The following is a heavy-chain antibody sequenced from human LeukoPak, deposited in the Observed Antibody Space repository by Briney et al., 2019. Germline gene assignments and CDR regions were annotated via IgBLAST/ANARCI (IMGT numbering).Heavy chain of an antibody. CDR3: AKDEREFGSGNSWLWGYFDY. D-gene: IGHD3-3*01. CDR1: GLTFSRYG. J-gene: IGHJ4*02. Sequence: PGGSLRLSCAASGLTFSRYGMHWVRQAPGKGLEWVAFISFDGSGKYYADSVKGRFTISRVNSKSALFLQMNSLRAEDTAVYYCAKDEREFGSGNSWLWGYFDYWGQGTLVTVSS. CDR2: ISFDGSGK. V-gene: IGHV3-30*18.